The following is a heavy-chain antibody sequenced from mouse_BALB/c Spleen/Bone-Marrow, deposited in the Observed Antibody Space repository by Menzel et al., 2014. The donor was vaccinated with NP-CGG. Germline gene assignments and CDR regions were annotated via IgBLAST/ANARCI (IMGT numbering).Heavy chain of an antibody. CDR2: IWGDGTT. Sequence: VKLVESGPGLVAPSQSLSITCTVSGFSLTGFGINWIRQPPGKGLEWLGMIWGDGTTDYNSALKSRLSIKKDNSKSXAFLRMNRLQAGDTAKYYCAKEKYGNYYAMDYWGQGTSVTVSS. CDR1: GFSLTGFG. J-gene: IGHJ4*01. V-gene: IGHV2-6-7*01. D-gene: IGHD2-10*02. CDR3: AKEKYGNYYAMDY.